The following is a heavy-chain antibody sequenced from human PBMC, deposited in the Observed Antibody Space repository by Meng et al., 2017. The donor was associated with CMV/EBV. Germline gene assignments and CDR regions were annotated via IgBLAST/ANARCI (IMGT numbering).Heavy chain of an antibody. D-gene: IGHD3-3*01. V-gene: IGHV1-69*05. CDR3: ARERSYDFWSGYSYYYYGMDV. Sequence: YAISWVRQDPEQGLELMGWIIPIFGTANYAQKFQGRVTITTDESTSTAYMELSSLRSEDTAVYYCARERSYDFWSGYSYYYYGMDVWGQGTTVTVSS. CDR2: IIPIFGTA. CDR1: YA. J-gene: IGHJ6*02.